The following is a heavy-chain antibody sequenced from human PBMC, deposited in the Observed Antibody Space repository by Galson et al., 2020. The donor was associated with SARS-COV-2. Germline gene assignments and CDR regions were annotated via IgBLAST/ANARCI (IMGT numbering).Heavy chain of an antibody. V-gene: IGHV4-61*02. Sequence: SETLSLTCTVSGGSISSGSYYCSWIRQPAGKGLEWIGRIYTSGGTNYNPSLKSRVTISVDTSKNQFSLKLSSVTAADTAVYYCARESRWELYFDYWGQGTLVTVSS. D-gene: IGHD1-26*01. CDR3: ARESRWELYFDY. CDR2: IYTSGGT. J-gene: IGHJ4*02. CDR1: GGSISSGSYY.